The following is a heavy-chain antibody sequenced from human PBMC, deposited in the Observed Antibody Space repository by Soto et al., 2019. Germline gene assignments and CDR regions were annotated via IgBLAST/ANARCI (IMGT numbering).Heavy chain of an antibody. CDR1: GDSISSSSYY. Sequence: SETLSHSWIVSGDSISSSSYYWGWIRQAPGKGLEWIGRIYYSGTTYYNPSLERRGTISIDTAKNQFYLKVSSLTAGDTAVYYCPNSFSYYILPYYYFDLWTRRSLVPVSS. CDR3: PNSFSYYILPYYYFDL. V-gene: IGHV4-39*01. J-gene: IGHJ2*01. CDR2: IYYSGTT. D-gene: IGHD3-10*02.